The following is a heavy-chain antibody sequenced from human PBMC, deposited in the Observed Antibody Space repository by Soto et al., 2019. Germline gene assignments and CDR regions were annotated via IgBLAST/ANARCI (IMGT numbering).Heavy chain of an antibody. CDR1: GFTFSSYG. V-gene: IGHV3-33*01. CDR2: IWYDGSNK. CDR3: AREDEDHAYGSTPFFDY. Sequence: GGSLRLSCAASGFTFSSYGMHWVRQAPGKGLEWVAVIWYDGSNKYYADSVKGRFTISRDNSKNTLYLQMNSLRAEDTAVYYCAREDEDHAYGSTPFFDYWGQGTLVTVSS. J-gene: IGHJ4*02. D-gene: IGHD2-2*01.